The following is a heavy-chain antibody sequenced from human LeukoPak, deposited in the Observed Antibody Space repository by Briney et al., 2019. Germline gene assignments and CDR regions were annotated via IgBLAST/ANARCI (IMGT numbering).Heavy chain of an antibody. CDR2: IYHSGST. CDR1: GGSFSGYY. CDR3: ARGDAFDI. Sequence: SSETLSLTCAVYGGSFSGYYWSWIRQPPGKGLGWIGYIYHSGSTYYNPSLKSRVTISVDRSKNQFSLKLSSVTAADTAVYYCARGDAFDIWGQGTMVTVSS. V-gene: IGHV4-34*01. J-gene: IGHJ3*02.